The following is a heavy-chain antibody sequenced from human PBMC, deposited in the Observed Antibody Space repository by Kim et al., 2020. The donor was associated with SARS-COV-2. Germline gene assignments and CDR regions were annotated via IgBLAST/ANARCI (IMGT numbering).Heavy chain of an antibody. V-gene: IGHV7-4-1*02. Sequence: ASVKVSCKASGYTFTNNAISWVRQAPGQGLEWMGWINTDTGNPTYAQAFTGRFVFSVDTSVTTAYLQISSLEAEDTALYYCARVIWGTYRYTDDWGQGTLVTVSS. CDR3: ARVIWGTYRYTDD. CDR1: GYTFTNNA. CDR2: INTDTGNP. J-gene: IGHJ4*02. D-gene: IGHD3-16*02.